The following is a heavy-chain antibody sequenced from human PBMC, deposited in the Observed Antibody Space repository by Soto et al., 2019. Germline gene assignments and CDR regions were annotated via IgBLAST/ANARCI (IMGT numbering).Heavy chain of an antibody. Sequence: QVQLVESGGGVVQPGRSLRLSCAASGFTFSSYGMHWVRQAPGKGLEWVAVIWYDGSNKYYADSVKGRFTISRDNSKNTLYLQMNSLRAEDTAVYYCARDTTPYSSRWYNWFDPRGQGTLVTVSS. V-gene: IGHV3-33*01. CDR1: GFTFSSYG. D-gene: IGHD6-13*01. CDR3: ARDTTPYSSRWYNWFDP. J-gene: IGHJ5*02. CDR2: IWYDGSNK.